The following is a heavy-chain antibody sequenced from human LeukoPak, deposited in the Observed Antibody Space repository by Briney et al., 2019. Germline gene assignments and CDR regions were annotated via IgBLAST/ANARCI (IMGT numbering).Heavy chain of an antibody. CDR2: INPSGGST. Sequence: ASAKVSCKASGYTFTNYYMHWVRQAPGQGLEWMGIINPSGGSTSYAQKFQGRVTMTRDTSTSTVSMELSSLRSEDTAVYYCAKSEVGAISWVHWGQGTLVIVSS. V-gene: IGHV1-46*01. J-gene: IGHJ4*02. CDR1: GYTFTNYY. D-gene: IGHD1-26*01. CDR3: AKSEVGAISWVH.